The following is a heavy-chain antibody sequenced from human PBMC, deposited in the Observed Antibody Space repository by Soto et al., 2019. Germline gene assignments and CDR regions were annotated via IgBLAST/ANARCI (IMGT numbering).Heavy chain of an antibody. CDR3: ARVNVTLDL. CDR1: GGSINTYNLF. CDR2: IHYGGNA. J-gene: IGHJ5*02. Sequence: QLQLQESGPGLVGPSETLSLTCTVSGGSINTYNLFWAWARQPPGKGLEWIASIHYGGNAYYSPSLSTRVTISRDTSKNRVSLELTSVTAADTAVYYCARVNVTLDLWGQGTLVTVSS. D-gene: IGHD2-21*02. V-gene: IGHV4-39*01.